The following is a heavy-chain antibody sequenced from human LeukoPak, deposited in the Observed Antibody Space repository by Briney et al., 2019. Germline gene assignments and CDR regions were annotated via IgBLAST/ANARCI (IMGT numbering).Heavy chain of an antibody. V-gene: IGHV3-30-3*01. CDR3: ARTHSSANYYYYYGMDV. D-gene: IGHD2-21*01. CDR1: GFTFSSYA. CDR2: ISYDGSNK. Sequence: QPGGSLRLSCAASGFTFSSYAMHWVRQAPGKGLEWVAVISYDGSNKYYADSVKGRFTISRDNSKNTLYLQMNSLRAEDTAMYYCARTHSSANYYYYYGMDVWGQGTTVTVSS. J-gene: IGHJ6*02.